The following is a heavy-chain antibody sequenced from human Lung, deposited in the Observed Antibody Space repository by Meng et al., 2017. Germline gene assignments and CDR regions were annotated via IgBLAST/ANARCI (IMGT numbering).Heavy chain of an antibody. J-gene: IGHJ4*02. V-gene: IGHV4-4*02. Sequence: QVQLQESGPGLVKPSGTLSLTGAVSGGSSSSDNWWSWVRQPPGKGLEWIGEIYHSGSTNYNPSLKSRITISVDKPKNQFSLTLSSVTAADTAVYYCTKNDFYCLGYWGQGTLVTVSS. CDR1: GGSSSSDNW. D-gene: IGHD2-21*01. CDR3: TKNDFYCLGY. CDR2: IYHSGST.